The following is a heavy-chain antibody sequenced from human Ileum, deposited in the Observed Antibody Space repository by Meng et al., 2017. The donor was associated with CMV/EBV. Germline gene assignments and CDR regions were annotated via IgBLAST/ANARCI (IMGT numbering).Heavy chain of an antibody. V-gene: IGHV2-5*01. CDR1: GFSLSPSGVG. CDR2: IYWNDDQ. D-gene: IGHD2-15*01. CDR3: AHSIGLEFDP. Sequence: STFPGFSLSPSGVGVGWIRQPPGTALEWLALIYWNDDQRYSPSLKSRLTITKDTSKNQVVLTMTNMDPVDTATYYCAHSIGLEFDPWGQGTLVTVSS. J-gene: IGHJ5*02.